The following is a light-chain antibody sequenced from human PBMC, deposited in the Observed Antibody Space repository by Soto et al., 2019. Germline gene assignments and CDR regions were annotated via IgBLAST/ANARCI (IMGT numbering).Light chain of an antibody. V-gene: IGKV1-13*02. Sequence: AIPLTQSPSSLSASVGDRVTITCRASQGISSALAWYQQKPGKAPSLLIYDASTLESGVPSRFGGSGSGTDFTLTISSLQPEDFATYYCQQFNTYPPYTFGQGTKLEIK. J-gene: IGKJ2*01. CDR1: QGISSA. CDR3: QQFNTYPPYT. CDR2: DAS.